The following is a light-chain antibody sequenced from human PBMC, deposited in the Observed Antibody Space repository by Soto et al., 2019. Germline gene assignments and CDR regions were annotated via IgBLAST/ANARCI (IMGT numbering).Light chain of an antibody. Sequence: IPVTKCASTLSGSVGDRVTIACRASQTVXSWLGWYQQKPGKAPKFLXDKASTLKSGGPSRLSGSGSGTEFTLPISSLQPEYFATYYCQHYKSDSEAFGQGTKVDIK. V-gene: IGKV1-5*03. CDR2: KAS. J-gene: IGKJ1*01. CDR3: QHYKSDSEA. CDR1: QTVXSW.